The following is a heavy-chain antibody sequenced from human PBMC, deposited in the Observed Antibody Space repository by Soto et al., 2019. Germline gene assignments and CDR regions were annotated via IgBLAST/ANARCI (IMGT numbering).Heavy chain of an antibody. CDR2: ISGSGGST. CDR3: AKAPYGSGSYIDY. V-gene: IGHV3-23*01. CDR1: GFTFSSYA. J-gene: IGHJ4*02. D-gene: IGHD3-10*01. Sequence: VQLLESGGGLVQPGGSLRLSCAASGFTFSSYAMSWVRQAPGKGLEWVSAISGSGGSTYYADSLKGRFTISRDNSKNTLYLQMNSLRAEDTAVYYCAKAPYGSGSYIDYWGQGNLVTVSS.